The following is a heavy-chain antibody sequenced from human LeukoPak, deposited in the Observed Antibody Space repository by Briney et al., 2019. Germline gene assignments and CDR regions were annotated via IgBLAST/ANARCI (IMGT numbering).Heavy chain of an antibody. CDR1: GFTFSSYA. D-gene: IGHD3-22*01. CDR3: ARAQFDYDSSGYYYFDY. V-gene: IGHV3-30-3*01. CDR2: ISYDGSNK. J-gene: IGHJ4*02. Sequence: GGSLRLSCAASGFTFSSYAMHWVRQAPGKGLEWVAVISYDGSNKYYADSVKGRFTISRDNSKNTLYLQMNSLRAEDTAVYYCARAQFDYDSSGYYYFDYWGQGTLVTVSS.